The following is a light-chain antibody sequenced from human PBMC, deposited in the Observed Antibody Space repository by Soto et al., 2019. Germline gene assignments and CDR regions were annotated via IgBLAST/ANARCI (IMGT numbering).Light chain of an antibody. J-gene: IGKJ5*01. Sequence: IVLTQSPASLSVSPGEGATLSCRASQNVNNLLAWYQQKPGRPPRLLIYGASTRATGIPARFSGSGSGTEFTLSIRSIQFDDFAVYYCQPDNKWPITFGLGTRLE. CDR2: GAS. CDR3: QPDNKWPIT. CDR1: QNVNNL. V-gene: IGKV3-15*01.